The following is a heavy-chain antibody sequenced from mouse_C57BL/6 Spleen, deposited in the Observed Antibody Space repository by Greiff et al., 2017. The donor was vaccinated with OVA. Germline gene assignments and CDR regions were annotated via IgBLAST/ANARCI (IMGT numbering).Heavy chain of an antibody. Sequence: VQLQQPGAELVKPGASVKMSCKASGYTFTSYWITWVKQRPGQGLEWIGDIYPGSGSTNYNEKFKSKATLTVDTASSTAYMQLSSLTSEDSAVYYCARGPYYCSSAWFADWGQGTLVTVSA. D-gene: IGHD1-1*01. CDR3: ARGPYYCSSAWFAD. CDR1: GYTFTSYW. J-gene: IGHJ3*01. CDR2: IYPGSGST. V-gene: IGHV1-55*01.